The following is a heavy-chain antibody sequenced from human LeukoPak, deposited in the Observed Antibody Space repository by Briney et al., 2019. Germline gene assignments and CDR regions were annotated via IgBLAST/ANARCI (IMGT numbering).Heavy chain of an antibody. CDR1: RFTVSSNY. D-gene: IGHD3-10*01. Sequence: PGGSLRLSCAASRFTVSSNYMSWVRQAPGKGLEWVSVICSDGSTYYADSVKGRFTISRDNSKNTLYLQMNSLRVEDTAVYYCARDRRWFGEGWFDPWGQGTLVTVSS. CDR2: ICSDGST. J-gene: IGHJ5*02. V-gene: IGHV3-53*01. CDR3: ARDRRWFGEGWFDP.